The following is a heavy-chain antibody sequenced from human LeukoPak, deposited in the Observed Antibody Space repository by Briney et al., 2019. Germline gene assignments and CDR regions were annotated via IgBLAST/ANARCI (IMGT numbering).Heavy chain of an antibody. CDR1: GYTFTGYY. CDR2: INPSGGST. CDR3: ATTLRGYYFDY. Sequence: ASVMVSCKASGYTFTGYYIHWVRQAPGQGLEWLGLINPSGGSTSNAQKFQGRVTLTRDTSTGTVYMELSSLRSEDTAVYYCATTLRGYYFDYWGQGTLVAVSS. D-gene: IGHD3-10*01. J-gene: IGHJ4*02. V-gene: IGHV1-46*01.